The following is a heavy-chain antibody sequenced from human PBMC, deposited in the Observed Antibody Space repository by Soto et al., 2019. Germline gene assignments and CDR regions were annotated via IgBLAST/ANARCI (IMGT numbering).Heavy chain of an antibody. CDR3: AKDLPGGSYYYYYYGMDV. V-gene: IGHV3-23*01. CDR2: ISGSGGST. J-gene: IGHJ6*02. CDR1: GFTFSSYA. D-gene: IGHD3-16*01. Sequence: GGSLRLSCAASGFTFSSYAMSWVRQAPGKGLEWVSAISGSGGSTYYADSVRGRFTISRDNSKNTLYLQMNSLRAEDTAVYYCAKDLPGGSYYYYYYGMDVWGQGTTVTVSS.